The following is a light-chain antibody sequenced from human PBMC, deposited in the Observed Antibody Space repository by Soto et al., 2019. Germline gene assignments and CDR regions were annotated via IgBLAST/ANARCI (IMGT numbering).Light chain of an antibody. CDR1: SSNIGGNY. Sequence: QSVVTQTPSASGTPGQRVTFSCSGGSSNIGGNYVSWFQQLPGMAPKLLIYVNSNRPSGVPDRFSGSKSGTSASLAITGLQAEDEADYYCQTCDSSLSGCFFGTGTKLTVL. CDR3: QTCDSSLSGCF. CDR2: VNS. V-gene: IGLV1-40*01. J-gene: IGLJ1*01.